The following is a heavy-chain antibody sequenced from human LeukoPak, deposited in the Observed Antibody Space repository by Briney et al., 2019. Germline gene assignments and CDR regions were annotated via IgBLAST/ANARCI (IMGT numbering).Heavy chain of an antibody. Sequence: GRSLRLSCAASGFTFSSYGTHWVRQAPGKGLEWVAVISYDGSNKYYADSVKGRFTISRDNSKNTLYLQMNSLRAEDTAVYYCAKVIAPWIQLWLIDYWGQGTLVTVSS. D-gene: IGHD5-18*01. CDR3: AKVIAPWIQLWLIDY. J-gene: IGHJ4*02. CDR2: ISYDGSNK. CDR1: GFTFSSYG. V-gene: IGHV3-30*18.